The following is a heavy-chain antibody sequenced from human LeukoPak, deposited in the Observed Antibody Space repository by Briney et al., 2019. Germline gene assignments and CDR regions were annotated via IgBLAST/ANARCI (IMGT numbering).Heavy chain of an antibody. J-gene: IGHJ4*02. V-gene: IGHV4-59*12. CDR1: GGSMSPYH. CDR2: IYYSGST. D-gene: IGHD6-19*01. Sequence: SETLSLTCTVSGGSMSPYHWGWIRQPPGKGLEWTGYIYYSGSTNYNPSLKSRVTISVDTSKNQSSLKLSSVTAADTAIYYCARAVSGRFDYWGQGTLVTVSS. CDR3: ARAVSGRFDY.